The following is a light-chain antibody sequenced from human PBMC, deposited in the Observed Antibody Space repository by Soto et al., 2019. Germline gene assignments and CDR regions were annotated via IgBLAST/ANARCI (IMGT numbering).Light chain of an antibody. CDR3: QQSYTTPWT. V-gene: IGKV1-39*01. CDR2: AAS. Sequence: DIQMTQSPSSLSASVGDRVTITCRASQTIGKYLNWFQQKPGEAPKVLIFAASSLQSGVPSRFSGSGSGTDFTLTISSLQVEDFATYYCQQSYTTPWTFGQGTKVEIK. J-gene: IGKJ1*01. CDR1: QTIGKY.